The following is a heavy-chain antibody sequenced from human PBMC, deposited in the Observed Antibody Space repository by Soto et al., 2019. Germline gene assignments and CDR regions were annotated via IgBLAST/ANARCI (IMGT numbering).Heavy chain of an antibody. CDR1: GDTFSSFA. J-gene: IGHJ4*02. Sequence: QAQLVQSGAEVKKPGSSVKVSCKASGDTFSSFAVSWLRQAPGQGREWVGGIIPICGTAHYAQKLQVKVTMTADEATATAYIELSSRRSADTAVYYVASGYDYDSRGPPDLDYWGPGTLVTVSS. CDR2: IIPICGTA. V-gene: IGHV1-69*01. D-gene: IGHD3-22*01. CDR3: ASGYDYDSRGPPDLDY.